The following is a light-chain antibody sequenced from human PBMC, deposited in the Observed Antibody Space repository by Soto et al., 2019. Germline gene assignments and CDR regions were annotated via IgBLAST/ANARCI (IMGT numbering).Light chain of an antibody. J-gene: IGKJ2*01. Sequence: DVVMTQSPLSLPVTLGQPASISCRSSQGLLHSNGDTFLSWFRQRPGQSPRRLIYQVSNRDSGVPDRFSGSGSGTDFTLTISRVEAEDVGIYYCMQGTHWPYTFGQGTKLEI. V-gene: IGKV2-30*02. CDR1: QGLLHSNGDTF. CDR2: QVS. CDR3: MQGTHWPYT.